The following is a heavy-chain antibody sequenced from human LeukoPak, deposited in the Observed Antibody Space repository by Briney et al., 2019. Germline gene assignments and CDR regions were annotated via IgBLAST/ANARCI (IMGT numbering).Heavy chain of an antibody. J-gene: IGHJ4*02. Sequence: PSETLSLTCTLSSGSLSSYYWNSIRQSPGAGLEWIGCIYYTGSNNYHHFLQSRANISVDTSKNHYSLELRSVTAADTAKYYCAIQNSFSSWQRKFFDYWGQGTRVTVSS. CDR1: SGSLSSYY. V-gene: IGHV4-59*01. D-gene: IGHD6-13*01. CDR2: IYYTGSN. CDR3: AIQNSFSSWQRKFFDY.